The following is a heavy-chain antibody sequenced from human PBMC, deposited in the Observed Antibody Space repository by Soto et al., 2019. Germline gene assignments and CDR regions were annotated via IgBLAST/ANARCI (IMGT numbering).Heavy chain of an antibody. CDR2: ISAYNGNT. J-gene: IGHJ6*03. CDR1: GYTFTSYG. Sequence: ASVKVSCKASGYTFTSYGISWVRQAPGQGLEWMGWISAYNGNTNYAQKLQGRVTMTTDTSTSTAYMELRSLRSDDTAVYYCARDLWAASNYYYYMDVWGKATTVTVSS. V-gene: IGHV1-18*01. CDR3: ARDLWAASNYYYYMDV. D-gene: IGHD3-10*01.